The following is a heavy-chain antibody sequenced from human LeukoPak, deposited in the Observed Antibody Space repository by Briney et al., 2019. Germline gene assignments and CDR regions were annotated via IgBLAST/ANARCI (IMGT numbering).Heavy chain of an antibody. CDR1: GFNFGSYW. D-gene: IGHD1-14*01. CDR3: ARSMWPEDY. CDR2: IIRDGSAK. J-gene: IGHJ4*02. Sequence: GGSLRLSCVGSGFNFGSYWMSWFRQAPGKGLEWVANIIRDGSAKYYLDSVKGRFTISRDNAKNSVWLQMDSLRVDDTAIYYCARSMWPEDYWGQGTLVRVSS. V-gene: IGHV3-7*01.